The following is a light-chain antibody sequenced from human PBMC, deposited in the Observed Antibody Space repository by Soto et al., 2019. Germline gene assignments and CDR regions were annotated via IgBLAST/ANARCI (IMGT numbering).Light chain of an antibody. CDR2: GAS. Sequence: EIVMTQSPATLSVSPGEIATLSCRASQSVSNDYLAWYQQKPGQAPRLLIYGASNRATGIPDRFSGSGSGTDFTLTISSLEPEDSAVYYCQQRSNWPSITFGQGTRLEIK. V-gene: IGKV3D-20*02. CDR1: QSVSNDY. CDR3: QQRSNWPSIT. J-gene: IGKJ5*01.